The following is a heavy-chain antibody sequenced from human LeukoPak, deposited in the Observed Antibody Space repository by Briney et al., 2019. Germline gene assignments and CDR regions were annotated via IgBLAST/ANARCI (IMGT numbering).Heavy chain of an antibody. J-gene: IGHJ4*02. D-gene: IGHD2-2*01. V-gene: IGHV3-23*01. CDR3: AKGVGGVVPAANFDY. CDR1: GFTFSSYA. CDR2: ISGSGGST. Sequence: GGSLRLSCAASGFTFSSYAMSWVRQAPGKGLEWVSAISGSGGSTYYADSVKGRFTISRDNSKNTLYLQMNSQRAEDTAVYYCAKGVGGVVPAANFDYWGQGTLVTVSS.